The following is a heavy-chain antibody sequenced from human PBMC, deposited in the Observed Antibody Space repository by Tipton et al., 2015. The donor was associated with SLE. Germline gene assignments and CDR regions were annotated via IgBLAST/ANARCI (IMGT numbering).Heavy chain of an antibody. D-gene: IGHD6-19*01. CDR1: GGSFSGYY. J-gene: IGHJ4*02. V-gene: IGHV4-34*01. Sequence: LRLSCAVYGGSFSGYYWTWIRQPPGKGLEWIGEIDHSGSSNYNPSLKSRVTMSLDTSENYFSLKLSSVTAADTAVYYCARGRKQWLVLPLGYWGQGTLVTVSS. CDR3: ARGRKQWLVLPLGY. CDR2: IDHSGSS.